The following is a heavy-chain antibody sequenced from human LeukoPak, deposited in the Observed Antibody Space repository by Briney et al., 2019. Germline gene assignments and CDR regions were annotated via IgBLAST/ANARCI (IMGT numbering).Heavy chain of an antibody. D-gene: IGHD6-13*01. Sequence: GESLKISCQTSGYIFTDYWIGWVRQMPGKGLEWMAIIYCDGSKTIYSPSFQTQVTISADKSISTAYLQWSSLKASDTAMYYCARQTGAIAAAGLFDYWGQGTLVTVSS. CDR2: IYCDGSKT. J-gene: IGHJ4*02. V-gene: IGHV5-51*01. CDR1: GYIFTDYW. CDR3: ARQTGAIAAAGLFDY.